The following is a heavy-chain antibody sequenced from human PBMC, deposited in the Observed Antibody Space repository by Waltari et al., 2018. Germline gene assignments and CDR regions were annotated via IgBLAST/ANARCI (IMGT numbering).Heavy chain of an antibody. CDR3: ARKGGRGYTYGPFYYDS. CDR2: INVDGSSI. Sequence: EVQLVEAGGDIVQPGWSLRLSCVASCFIFSAYWLHWVRQVPGKGLVGVSRINVDGSSISYSDSVKGRFTISRDNTKNTLYLQLNSLRAEDTAVYYCARKGGRGYTYGPFYYDSWGQGTLVTVSS. CDR1: CFIFSAYW. D-gene: IGHD5-18*01. V-gene: IGHV3-74*01. J-gene: IGHJ4*02.